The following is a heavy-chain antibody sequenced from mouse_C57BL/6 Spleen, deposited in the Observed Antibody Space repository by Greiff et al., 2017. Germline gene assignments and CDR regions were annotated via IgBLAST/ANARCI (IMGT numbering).Heavy chain of an antibody. CDR1: GFTFTDYY. Sequence: VQLVESGGGLVQPGGSLSLSCAASGFTFTDYYMSWVRQPPGKALEWLGFIRNKANGYTTEYSASVKGRFTISSDNSQSILYLQMNALRAEDSATYYCARYGYYGSSPYYFDYWGQGTTLTVSS. CDR3: ARYGYYGSSPYYFDY. D-gene: IGHD1-1*01. CDR2: IRNKANGYTT. J-gene: IGHJ2*01. V-gene: IGHV7-3*01.